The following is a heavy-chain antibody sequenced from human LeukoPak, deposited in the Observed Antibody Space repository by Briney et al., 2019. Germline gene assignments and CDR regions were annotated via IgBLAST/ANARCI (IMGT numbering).Heavy chain of an antibody. CDR2: IYYSGST. CDR3: ASVYSSGWHDAFDI. D-gene: IGHD6-19*01. J-gene: IGHJ3*02. Sequence: SETLSLTCTVSGGSISSYYWSWIRRPPGKGLEWIGYIYYSGSTNYNPSLKSRVTISVDTSKNQFSLKLSSVTAADTAVYYCASVYSSGWHDAFDIWGQGTMVTVSS. V-gene: IGHV4-59*01. CDR1: GGSISSYY.